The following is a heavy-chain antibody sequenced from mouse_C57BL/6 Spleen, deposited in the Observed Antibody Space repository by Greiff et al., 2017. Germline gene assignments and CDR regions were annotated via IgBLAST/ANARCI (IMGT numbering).Heavy chain of an antibody. J-gene: IGHJ4*01. D-gene: IGHD1-3*01. CDR1: GYAFSSYW. V-gene: IGHV1-80*01. Sequence: VQLQQPGAELVKPGASVKISCKASGYAFSSYWMNWVKQRPGKGLEWIGQIYPGDGDTNYNGKFKGKATLTADKSSSTAYMQLSSLTSEDSAVYFCAREGVVYAMDYWGQGTSVTVSS. CDR2: IYPGDGDT. CDR3: AREGVVYAMDY.